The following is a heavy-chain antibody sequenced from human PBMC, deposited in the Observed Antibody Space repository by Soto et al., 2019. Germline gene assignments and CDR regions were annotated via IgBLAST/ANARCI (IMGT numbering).Heavy chain of an antibody. J-gene: IGHJ4*02. CDR3: AHRRLAAAGPSFDY. CDR1: GFSLSTSGVG. V-gene: IGHV2-5*02. CDR2: IYWDDDK. D-gene: IGHD6-13*01. Sequence: QITLKESGPTLVNPTQTLTLTCTFSGFSLSTSGVGVGWIRQPPGKALEWLALIYWDDDKRYRPSLKSMLTITKDPSKNQVVLTKTNMDPVDTATYYCAHRRLAAAGPSFDYWGQGTLGTVSS.